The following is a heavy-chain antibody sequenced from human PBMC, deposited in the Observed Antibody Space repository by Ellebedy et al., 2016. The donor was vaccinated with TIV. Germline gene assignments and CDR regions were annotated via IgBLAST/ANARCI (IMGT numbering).Heavy chain of an antibody. D-gene: IGHD3-22*01. J-gene: IGHJ3*02. V-gene: IGHV4-4*02. Sequence: MPGGSLRLSCGVSGASVSSGCWWTWVRQPPGKGLEWIGEIYHSGSTNYKPSLKSRVTISVDKSKNHFSLNLSSVTAADTAIYYCARRPLVYDISGLADVFDIWGQGTMVTVSS. CDR3: ARRPLVYDISGLADVFDI. CDR2: IYHSGST. CDR1: GASVSSGCW.